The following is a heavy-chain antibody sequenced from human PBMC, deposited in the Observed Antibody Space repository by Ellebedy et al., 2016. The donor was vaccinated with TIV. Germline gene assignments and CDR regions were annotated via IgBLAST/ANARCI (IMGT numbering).Heavy chain of an antibody. V-gene: IGHV3-74*01. J-gene: IGHJ4*02. Sequence: GGSLRLSXAASGFTFSSYWMHWVRQAPGKGLVWVSRINADGRGRSYADSVKGRFTISRDNADNTLYLQMNSLRGDDTAVYYCSRGGHYSDSLFDSWGRGTLVTVSS. CDR2: INADGRGR. CDR3: SRGGHYSDSLFDS. D-gene: IGHD3-22*01. CDR1: GFTFSSYW.